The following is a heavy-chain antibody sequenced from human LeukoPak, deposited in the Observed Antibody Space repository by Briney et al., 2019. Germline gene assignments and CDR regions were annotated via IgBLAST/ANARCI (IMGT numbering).Heavy chain of an antibody. CDR3: AKDLYSGYAAPFDY. Sequence: PGGSLRLSCAASGFTFSSYAMSWVRQAPGKGLEWVSAISGSGGSTYYADSAKGRFTISRDNSKNTLYLQMNSLRAEDTAVYYCAKDLYSGYAAPFDYWGQGTLVTVSS. J-gene: IGHJ4*02. D-gene: IGHD5-12*01. V-gene: IGHV3-23*01. CDR2: ISGSGGST. CDR1: GFTFSSYA.